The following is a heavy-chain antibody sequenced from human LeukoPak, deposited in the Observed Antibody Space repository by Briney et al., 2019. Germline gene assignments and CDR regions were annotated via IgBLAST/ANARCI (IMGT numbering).Heavy chain of an antibody. CDR1: ADSVTSNSAA. D-gene: IGHD6-6*01. CDR2: TYCRSKWYT. Sequence: SQTLSLTFSISADSVTSNSAAMTWIRQSPSKGLEWLGRTYCRSKWYTDYAVSVKSRITHKPDPSKNQFSLQMNTVTPGDTAVYYCARKSRSSGTWFDPWGQGNLVTVSS. J-gene: IGHJ5*02. V-gene: IGHV6-1*01. CDR3: ARKSRSSGTWFDP.